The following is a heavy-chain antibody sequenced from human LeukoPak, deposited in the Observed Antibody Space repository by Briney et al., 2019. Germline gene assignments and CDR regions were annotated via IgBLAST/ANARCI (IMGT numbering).Heavy chain of an antibody. D-gene: IGHD5-18*01. CDR2: TYYRSKWYN. J-gene: IGHJ4*02. CDR1: GDSVSSNNAV. Sequence: SQTLSLTCAISGDSVSSNNAVWAWIRQSPSTGLEWLGRTYYRSKWYNDYAVSVKSRITISPDTSKNQFSLQLNSVTPEDTAVYYCARGIRNFDYWGQGTLVTVSS. V-gene: IGHV6-1*01. CDR3: ARGIRNFDY.